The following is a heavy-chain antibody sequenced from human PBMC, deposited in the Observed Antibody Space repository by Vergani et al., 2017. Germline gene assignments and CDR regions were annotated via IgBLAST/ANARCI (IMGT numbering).Heavy chain of an antibody. CDR1: GGTFSSYA. CDR2: IIPIFGTA. J-gene: IGHJ4*02. Sequence: QVQLVQSGAEVKKPGSSVKVSCKASGGTFSSYAISWVRQAPGQGLEWMGRIIPIFGTANYAQKFQGRVTITADESTSTAYVELSSLRSEDTAVYYCARDPPYCSSTSCYSDYWGQGTLVTVSS. D-gene: IGHD2-2*02. CDR3: ARDPPYCSSTSCYSDY. V-gene: IGHV1-69*18.